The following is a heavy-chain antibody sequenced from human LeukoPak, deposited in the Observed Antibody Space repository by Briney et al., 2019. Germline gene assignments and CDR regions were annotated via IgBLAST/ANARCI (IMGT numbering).Heavy chain of an antibody. CDR2: INPSSGGT. Sequence: ASVKVSRKASGYTFTGYFMHWVRQAPGQGLEWVGLINPSSGGTVYAQKFQGRVTMTADMPTGTVYMELSRLRSDDTAVYYCARLVVTSNSDYFDYWGQGTLSPSPQ. CDR3: ARLVVTSNSDYFDY. V-gene: IGHV1-46*01. CDR1: GYTFTGYF. D-gene: IGHD2-21*02. J-gene: IGHJ4*02.